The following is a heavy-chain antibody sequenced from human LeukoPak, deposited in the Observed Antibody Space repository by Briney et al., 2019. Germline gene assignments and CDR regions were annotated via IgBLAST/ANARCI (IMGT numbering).Heavy chain of an antibody. CDR1: GFTFSTYN. D-gene: IGHD3-10*01. V-gene: IGHV3-66*01. Sequence: PGGSLRLSCEASGFTFSTYNMNWLRQAPSKGLEWVSVIYSGGSTYYANSVKGRFTISRDKSKNRLYLQMNSLRAEDTAVYYCARSDIRAASGYYFDYWGQGTLVTVSS. CDR2: IYSGGST. J-gene: IGHJ4*02. CDR3: ARSDIRAASGYYFDY.